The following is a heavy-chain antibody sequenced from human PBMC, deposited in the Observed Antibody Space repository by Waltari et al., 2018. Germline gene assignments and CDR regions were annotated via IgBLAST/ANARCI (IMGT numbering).Heavy chain of an antibody. J-gene: IGHJ3*02. CDR3: ARQVYYDSSGLDAFDI. CDR1: VGSIRSSSYY. CDR2: IYYSGST. V-gene: IGHV4-39*01. Sequence: QLQLQESGPGLVTPSETLSLTCTVSVGSIRSSSYYWGWIRQPPGKGLEWIGSIYYSGSTYYNPSLKSRVTISVDTSKNQFSLKLSSVTAADTAVYYCARQVYYDSSGLDAFDIWGQGTMVTVSS. D-gene: IGHD3-22*01.